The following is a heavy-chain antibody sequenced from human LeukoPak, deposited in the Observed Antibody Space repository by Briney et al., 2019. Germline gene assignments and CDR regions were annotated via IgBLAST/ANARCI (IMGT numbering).Heavy chain of an antibody. V-gene: IGHV3-30-3*01. J-gene: IGHJ6*02. CDR1: GFIFSNYV. CDR3: ARGTVSRPHYYYGMDV. CDR2: ISYDGSSK. D-gene: IGHD4-17*01. Sequence: GGSLRLSCGASGFIFSNYVIHWVRRAPGKGLEWVAVISYDGSSKYYADSVKGRFTISRDNSKNTLYLQMNSLRPEDMAVYYCARGTVSRPHYYYGMDVWGQGTTVTVSS.